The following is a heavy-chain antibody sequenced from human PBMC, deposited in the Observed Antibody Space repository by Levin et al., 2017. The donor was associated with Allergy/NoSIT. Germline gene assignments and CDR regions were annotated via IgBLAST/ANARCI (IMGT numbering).Heavy chain of an antibody. CDR2: ISGTSSAI. D-gene: IGHD6-13*01. CDR1: GFTFRDYY. J-gene: IGHJ4*02. CDR3: ARGQLAAAAHY. Sequence: GESLKISCAASGFTFRDYYMSWIRQAPGKGLELVSYISGTSSAIIYADSVKGRFTISRDNAQNSLYLQMNSLRAEDAAVYCWARGQLAAAAHYWGQGTLVTVSS. V-gene: IGHV3-11*05.